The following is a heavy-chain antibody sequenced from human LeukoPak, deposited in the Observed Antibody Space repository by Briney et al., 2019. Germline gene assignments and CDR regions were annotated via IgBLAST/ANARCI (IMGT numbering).Heavy chain of an antibody. CDR1: GRFISSYY. Sequence: PSETLSLTCTVSGRFISSYYWSWIRQPAGKGLEWIGRIYTSGSTNYNPSLKSRVTISVDKSKNQFSLKLSSVTAADTAVYYRARDLATVGATNLDYWGQGTLVTVSS. CDR3: ARDLATVGATNLDY. CDR2: IYTSGST. J-gene: IGHJ4*02. V-gene: IGHV4-4*07. D-gene: IGHD1-26*01.